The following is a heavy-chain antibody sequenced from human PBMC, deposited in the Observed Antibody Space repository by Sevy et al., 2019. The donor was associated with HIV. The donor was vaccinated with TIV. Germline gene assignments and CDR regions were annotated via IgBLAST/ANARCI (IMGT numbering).Heavy chain of an antibody. CDR1: GFTFDDYG. CDR3: ARGPDSGSYSPFDY. V-gene: IGHV3-20*04. Sequence: GGSLRLSCAASGFTFDDYGMSWVRQAPGKGLEWVSGINWNGGSTGYADSVKGRFTISRGNAKNSLYLQMNSLRAEDTALYYCARGPDSGSYSPFDYWGQGTLVTVSS. D-gene: IGHD1-26*01. CDR2: INWNGGST. J-gene: IGHJ4*02.